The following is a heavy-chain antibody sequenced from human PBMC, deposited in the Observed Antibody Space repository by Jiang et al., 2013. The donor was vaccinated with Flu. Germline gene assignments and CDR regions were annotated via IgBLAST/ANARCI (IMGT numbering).Heavy chain of an antibody. V-gene: IGHV1-24*01. J-gene: IGHJ4*02. CDR2: FDPEDVEI. CDR1: SELS. Sequence: SELSMHWVRQAPGKGLEWMGGFDPEDVEIVFGQKVQGRVTMTEDTSTDTAYMELSSLRSEDTAVYYCARDPGGYHDRGGLDYWGQGTLVTVSS. D-gene: IGHD5-12*01. CDR3: ARDPGGYHDRGGLDY.